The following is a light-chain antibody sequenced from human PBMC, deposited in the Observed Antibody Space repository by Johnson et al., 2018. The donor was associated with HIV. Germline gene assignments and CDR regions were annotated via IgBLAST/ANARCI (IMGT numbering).Light chain of an antibody. CDR3: GTWDTSLSAYV. V-gene: IGLV1-51*02. J-gene: IGLJ1*01. CDR2: ENN. Sequence: QSVLTQPPSVSAAPGQKVNISCSGNSSNIENYFVSWYQQLPGAAPRLLIYENNKRPSGIPDRFSGSKSGTSATLGITGLQTGDEADYYCGTWDTSLSAYVVGTGTKVTVL. CDR1: SSNIENYF.